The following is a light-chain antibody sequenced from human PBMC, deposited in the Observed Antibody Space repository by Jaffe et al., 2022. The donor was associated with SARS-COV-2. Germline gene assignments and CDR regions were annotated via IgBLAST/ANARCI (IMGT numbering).Light chain of an antibody. V-gene: IGLV3-19*01. Sequence: SSELTQDPAVSVALGQTVRITCRGDTLRSCYASWYQEKPGQAPVLVIYAKNNRPSGIPDRISASSSGNTASLTITGAQAGDEGDYYCFCRGSSGNNWLFGGGTKVTVL. CDR1: TLRSCY. J-gene: IGLJ3*02. CDR2: AKN. CDR3: FCRGSSGNNWL.